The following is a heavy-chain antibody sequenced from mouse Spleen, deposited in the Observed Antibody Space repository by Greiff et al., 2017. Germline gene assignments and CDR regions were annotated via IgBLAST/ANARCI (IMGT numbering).Heavy chain of an antibody. J-gene: IGHJ2*01. D-gene: IGHD1-1*01. CDR1: GYTFTSYW. CDR2: IYPSDSET. Sequence: VQLQQPGAELVRPGSSVKLSCKASGYTFTSYWMDWVKQRPGQGLEWIGNIYPSDSETHYNQKFKDKATLTVDKSSSTAYMQLSSLTSEDSAVYYCARGGTYYGSNYFDYWGQGTTLTVSS. CDR3: ARGGTYYGSNYFDY. V-gene: IGHV1-61*01.